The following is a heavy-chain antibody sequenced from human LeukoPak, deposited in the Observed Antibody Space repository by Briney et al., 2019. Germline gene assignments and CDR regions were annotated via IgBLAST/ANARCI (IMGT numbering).Heavy chain of an antibody. D-gene: IGHD3-16*01. Sequence: SETLSLTCTVSGGSISSYYWSWIRQPPGQGLEWIGYIYYSGSTNYNPSLKSRVTISVDTSKNQFSLKLSSVTAADTAVYYCARVTGDYVWGSYDYYYYMDVWGKGTTVTISS. CDR2: IYYSGST. CDR1: GGSISSYY. V-gene: IGHV4-59*01. J-gene: IGHJ6*03. CDR3: ARVTGDYVWGSYDYYYYMDV.